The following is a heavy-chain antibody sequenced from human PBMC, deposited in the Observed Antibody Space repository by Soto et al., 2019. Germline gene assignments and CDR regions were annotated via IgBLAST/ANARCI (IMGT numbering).Heavy chain of an antibody. D-gene: IGHD3-22*01. CDR3: AHRRGYYDSSGYYFYFQH. Sequence: SGPTLVNTTQTLTLTCTLSGFSLSTSGGGEGWIRPPTGKALEWLALIYWNDDKRYSPSLKSRLTITKDTSKNQVVLTMTNMDPVDTATYYCAHRRGYYDSSGYYFYFQHWGQGTLLTVSA. CDR1: GFSLSTSGGG. J-gene: IGHJ1*01. CDR2: IYWNDDK. V-gene: IGHV2-5*01.